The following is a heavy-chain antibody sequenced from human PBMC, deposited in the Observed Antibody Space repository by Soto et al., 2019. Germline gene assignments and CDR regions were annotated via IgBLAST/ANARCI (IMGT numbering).Heavy chain of an antibody. V-gene: IGHV4-59*01. J-gene: IGHJ4*02. CDR2: IYYSGST. CDR3: ARGGGYCSGGSCYSDY. D-gene: IGHD2-15*01. Sequence: SETLSLTCTVSGGSISSYYWSWIRQPPGKGLEWIGYIYYSGSTNYNPSLKSRVTISVDTSKNQFSLKLSSVTAADTAVYYCARGGGYCSGGSCYSDYWGQGTLVTVSS. CDR1: GGSISSYY.